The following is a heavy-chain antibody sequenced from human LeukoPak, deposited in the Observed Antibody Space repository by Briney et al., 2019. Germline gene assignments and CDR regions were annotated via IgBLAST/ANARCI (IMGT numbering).Heavy chain of an antibody. CDR2: MNPNSGNT. CDR1: GYTFTSYD. Sequence: ASVKVSCKASGYTFTSYDINWVRQATGQGLEWMGWMNPNSGNTGYAQKFQGRVTMTRNTSISTAYMELSSLRSEDTAVYYCARAARAVAVSYYYYMDVWGKGTTVTISS. CDR3: ARAARAVAVSYYYYMDV. J-gene: IGHJ6*03. D-gene: IGHD6-19*01. V-gene: IGHV1-8*01.